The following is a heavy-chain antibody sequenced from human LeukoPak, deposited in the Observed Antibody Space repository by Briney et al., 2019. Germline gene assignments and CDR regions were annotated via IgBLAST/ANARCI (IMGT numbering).Heavy chain of an antibody. CDR2: IIPIFGTA. V-gene: IGHV1-69*01. D-gene: IGHD3-3*01. Sequence: SVKVSCKASGGTFSSYAISWVRQAPGQGLEWMGGIIPIFGTANYAQKFQGRVTITADESTSTAYMELSSLRSEDTAVYYCARGKRITIFGVVIYRAFDIWGQGTMVTVSS. J-gene: IGHJ3*02. CDR1: GGTFSSYA. CDR3: ARGKRITIFGVVIYRAFDI.